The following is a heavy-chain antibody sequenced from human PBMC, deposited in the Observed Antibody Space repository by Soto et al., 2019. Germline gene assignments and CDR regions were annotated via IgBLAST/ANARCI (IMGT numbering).Heavy chain of an antibody. CDR3: ARDQPSDYDSSGYNHAFDI. D-gene: IGHD3-22*01. CDR1: GFTFSSYG. Sequence: GGSLRLSCAASGFTFSSYGMHWVRQAPGKGLEWVAVIWYDGSNKYYADSVKGRFTISRDNSKNTLYLQMNSLRAEDTAVYYCARDQPSDYDSSGYNHAFDIWGQGTMVTVSS. CDR2: IWYDGSNK. V-gene: IGHV3-33*01. J-gene: IGHJ3*02.